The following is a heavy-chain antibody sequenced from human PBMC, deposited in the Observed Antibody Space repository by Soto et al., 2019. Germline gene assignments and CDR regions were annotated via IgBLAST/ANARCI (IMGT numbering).Heavy chain of an antibody. CDR2: IHYNGNT. V-gene: IGHV4-59*01. Sequence: SETLSLTCTVSGDSISSYSCSWIRQPPGKGLEWIGNIHYNGNTKYSPSLKSRVTMSVDTSKNQFSLKLISVTTADTAVYFCAREGNLGRWIQPLDSWGQGTLVTVSS. CDR3: AREGNLGRWIQPLDS. J-gene: IGHJ4*02. D-gene: IGHD2-2*03. CDR1: GDSISSYS.